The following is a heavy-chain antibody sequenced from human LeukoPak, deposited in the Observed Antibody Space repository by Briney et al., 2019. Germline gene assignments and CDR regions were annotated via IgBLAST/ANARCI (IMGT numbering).Heavy chain of an antibody. V-gene: IGHV4-59*01. CDR3: ARSGIVGAITY. CDR2: IYYSGST. D-gene: IGHD1-26*01. Sequence: SETLSLTCTVSGGSISSYYWSWIRQPPGKGLEWIGCIYYSGSTNYNPSLKSRVTISVDTSKNQFSLKLSSVTAADTAVYYCARSGIVGAITYWGQGTLVTVSS. J-gene: IGHJ4*02. CDR1: GGSISSYY.